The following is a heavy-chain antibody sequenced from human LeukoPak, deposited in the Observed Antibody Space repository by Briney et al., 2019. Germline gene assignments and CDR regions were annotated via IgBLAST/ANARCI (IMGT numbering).Heavy chain of an antibody. CDR2: IKQQGSEK. V-gene: IGHV3-7*01. J-gene: IGHJ4*02. Sequence: PGGSLRLSCAASGFTFSSYWMTWVRQAPGKGLEWVANIKQQGSEKYYVDFAEGRFTISRDNAKNSLYLQMNSPRAEDTAMYYCARGSTTVTHRGGFDSWGQGTLVTVSS. CDR1: GFTFSSYW. CDR3: ARGSTTVTHRGGFDS. D-gene: IGHD4-17*01.